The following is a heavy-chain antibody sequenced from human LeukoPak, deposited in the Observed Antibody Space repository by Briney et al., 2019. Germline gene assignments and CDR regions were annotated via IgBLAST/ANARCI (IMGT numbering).Heavy chain of an antibody. V-gene: IGHV3-23*01. CDR2: ISSSGDRT. CDR1: GFTFSRYA. Sequence: PGGSLRLSCAASGFTFSRYAMSWVRQAPGKGLEWVSSISSSGDRTYYADSVKGRFTISRDNSKNTLYLQMNSLRAEDTALYYCARGNSKIDWNKAVAFDIWGQGTMVTVSS. CDR3: ARGNSKIDWNKAVAFDI. J-gene: IGHJ3*02. D-gene: IGHD1/OR15-1a*01.